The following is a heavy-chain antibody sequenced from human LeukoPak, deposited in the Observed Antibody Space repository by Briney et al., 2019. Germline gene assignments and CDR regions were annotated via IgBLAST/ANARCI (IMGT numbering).Heavy chain of an antibody. D-gene: IGHD3-22*01. J-gene: IGHJ4*02. CDR3: ARDYYDSSGYLNFDC. CDR2: IYYIGRT. V-gene: IGHV4-31*03. CDR1: GGSPSSGGYY. Sequence: TLSLTCTVSGGSPSSGGYYWSWIRHHPGKGLEWIGFIYYIGRTSYNPSLKGRATISVDTSKNQFSLKLSSVTAADTAVYYCARDYYDSSGYLNFDCWGQGTLVTGSS.